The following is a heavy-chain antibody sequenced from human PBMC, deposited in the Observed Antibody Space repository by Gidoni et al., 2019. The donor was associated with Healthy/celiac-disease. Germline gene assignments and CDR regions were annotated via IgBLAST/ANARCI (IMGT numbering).Heavy chain of an antibody. CDR1: GFTFGDYA. J-gene: IGHJ6*03. CDR2: IRSKAYGGTT. V-gene: IGHV3-49*03. CDR3: TREKQWLVQGHYYYYYYMDV. Sequence: EVQLVESGGGLVQPGRSLRLPCTASGFTFGDYALSWFRQAPGKGLEWVGFIRSKAYGGTTEYAASVKGRFTISRDDSKSIAYLQMNSLKTEDTAVYYCTREKQWLVQGHYYYYYYMDVWGKGTTVTVSS. D-gene: IGHD6-19*01.